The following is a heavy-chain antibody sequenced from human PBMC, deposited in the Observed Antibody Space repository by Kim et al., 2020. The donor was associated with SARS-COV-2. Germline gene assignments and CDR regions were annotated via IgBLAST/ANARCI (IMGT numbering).Heavy chain of an antibody. CDR1: GFTFSSYA. J-gene: IGHJ6*03. CDR3: AKDLTSKLWFRELFGYYMDV. V-gene: IGHV3-23*01. D-gene: IGHD3-10*01. CDR2: ISGSGGST. Sequence: GGSLRLSCAASGFTFSSYAMSWVRQAPGKGLEWVSAISGSGGSTYYADSVKGRFTISRDNSKNTLYLQMNSLRAEDTAVYYCAKDLTSKLWFRELFGYYMDVWGKGTTVTVSS.